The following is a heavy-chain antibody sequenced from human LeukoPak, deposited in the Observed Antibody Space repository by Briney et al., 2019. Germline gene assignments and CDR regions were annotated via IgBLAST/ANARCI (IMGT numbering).Heavy chain of an antibody. D-gene: IGHD2-21*01. V-gene: IGHV1-2*02. J-gene: IGHJ4*02. CDR2: INPNSGGT. Sequence: ASVKVSCKASGYTFTGYYMHWVRQAPGQGLEWMGWINPNSGGTNYAQKFQGRVTMTRDTSISTAYMELSRLRSDDTAVYYCARDCDGYPGDDYWGQGTLVTVSS. CDR1: GYTFTGYY. CDR3: ARDCDGYPGDDY.